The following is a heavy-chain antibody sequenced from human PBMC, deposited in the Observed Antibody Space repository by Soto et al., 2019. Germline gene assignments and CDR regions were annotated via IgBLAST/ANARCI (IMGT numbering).Heavy chain of an antibody. CDR1: GYTFTSYA. J-gene: IGHJ5*02. Sequence: GASVKVSCKASGYTFTSYAMHWVRQASGQRLEWMGWINAGNGNTKYSQKFQGRVTITRDTSASTAYMELSSLRSEDTAVYYCARGHILVVPAARDNWFDPWGQGTLVTVSS. CDR2: INAGNGNT. V-gene: IGHV1-3*01. D-gene: IGHD2-2*01. CDR3: ARGHILVVPAARDNWFDP.